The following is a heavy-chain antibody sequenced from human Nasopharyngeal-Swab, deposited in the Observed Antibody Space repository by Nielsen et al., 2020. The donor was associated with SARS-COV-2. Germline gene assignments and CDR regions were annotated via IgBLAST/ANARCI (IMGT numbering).Heavy chain of an antibody. J-gene: IGHJ6*03. Sequence: WIRQPPGKGLEWLGYIYYSGSTNYNASLKSGVTISVDTSKNQFSLKLSSVTAADTAVYYCARVGTYYYDSSGHLNYYYYYYMDVWGKGTTVTVSS. CDR3: ARVGTYYYDSSGHLNYYYYYYMDV. V-gene: IGHV4-59*01. CDR2: IYYSGST. D-gene: IGHD3-22*01.